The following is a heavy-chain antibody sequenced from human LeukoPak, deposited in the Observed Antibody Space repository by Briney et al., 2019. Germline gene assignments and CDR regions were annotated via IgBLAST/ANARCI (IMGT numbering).Heavy chain of an antibody. Sequence: SVKVSCKASGGTFISYAISWVRQAPGQGLEWMGGSIPIFGTANYAQKFQGRVTITADESTSTAYMELSSLRSQDTAVYYCARGYSSSWPGSWFDPWGQGTLVTVSS. J-gene: IGHJ5*02. V-gene: IGHV1-69*13. D-gene: IGHD6-13*01. CDR1: GGTFISYA. CDR2: SIPIFGTA. CDR3: ARGYSSSWPGSWFDP.